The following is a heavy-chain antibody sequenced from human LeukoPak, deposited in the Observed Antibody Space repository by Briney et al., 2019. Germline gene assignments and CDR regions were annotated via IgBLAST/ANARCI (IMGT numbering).Heavy chain of an antibody. CDR2: INHSGST. Sequence: PSETLSLTCAVYGGSFSGYYWSWIRQPPGKGLEWIGEINHSGSTNYNPSLKSRVTISVDTSKNQFSLKLSSVTAADTAVYYCVRGPPKYCTNGVCYLGYYYYGMDVWGQGTTVTVSS. D-gene: IGHD2-8*01. CDR3: VRGPPKYCTNGVCYLGYYYYGMDV. J-gene: IGHJ6*02. V-gene: IGHV4-34*01. CDR1: GGSFSGYY.